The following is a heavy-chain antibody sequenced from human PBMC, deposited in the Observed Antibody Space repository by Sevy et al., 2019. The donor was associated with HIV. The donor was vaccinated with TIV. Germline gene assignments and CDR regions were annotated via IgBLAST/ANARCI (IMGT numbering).Heavy chain of an antibody. V-gene: IGHV1-18*01. Sequence: ASVKVSCKTSGYIFTNSGITWVRQAPGQGLEWMGWIGVYNGNLKYAQKFQGRVTMTTDTSTGTAYMELTSLGSDDTGVYYCARVPTYHYGSATYFDYWGQGTLVTVSS. CDR3: ARVPTYHYGSATYFDY. CDR2: IGVYNGNL. D-gene: IGHD3-10*01. J-gene: IGHJ4*02. CDR1: GYIFTNSG.